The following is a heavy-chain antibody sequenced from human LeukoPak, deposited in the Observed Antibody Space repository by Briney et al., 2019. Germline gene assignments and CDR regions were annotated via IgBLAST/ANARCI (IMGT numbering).Heavy chain of an antibody. CDR1: GYTFTSYY. V-gene: IGHV1-46*03. J-gene: IGHJ4*02. Sequence: ASVKVSCKASGYTFTSYYMHWVRQAPGQGLEWMGIINPSGGSTSYAQKSQGRVTMTRDTSTSTVYMELSSLRSEDTAVYYCARETPDIVVVPAARLDYWGQGTLVTVSS. CDR3: ARETPDIVVVPAARLDY. CDR2: INPSGGST. D-gene: IGHD2-2*01.